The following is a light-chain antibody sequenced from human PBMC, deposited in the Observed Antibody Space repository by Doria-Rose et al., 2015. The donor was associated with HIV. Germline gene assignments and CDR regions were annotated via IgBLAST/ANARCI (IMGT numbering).Light chain of an antibody. CDR3: QQYYDTPS. CDR1: QSLLYTSKSY. Sequence: DIQLTQSPESLGMSLGERATFNCKSNQSLLYTSKSYLAWYQQKPGQPPKLLIYWASTRQSGVPARFSGSGSGTDFTLTISSLEAKDVAVYYCQQYYDTPSFGPGTTVDIK. J-gene: IGKJ3*01. CDR2: WAS. V-gene: IGKV4-1*01.